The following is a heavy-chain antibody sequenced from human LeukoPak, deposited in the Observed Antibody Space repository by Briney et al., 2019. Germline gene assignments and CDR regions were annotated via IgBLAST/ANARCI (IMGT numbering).Heavy chain of an antibody. D-gene: IGHD5-18*01. CDR3: ARGRGYSYGYSRDWYFDL. V-gene: IGHV1-18*01. Sequence: ASVKVSCKASGYTFTSYGISWVRQAPGQGLEWMGWISAYNGNTNYAQKLQGRVTMTTDTSTSTAYMELRSLSSDDTAVYYCARGRGYSYGYSRDWYFDLWGRGTLVTVSS. CDR1: GYTFTSYG. J-gene: IGHJ2*01. CDR2: ISAYNGNT.